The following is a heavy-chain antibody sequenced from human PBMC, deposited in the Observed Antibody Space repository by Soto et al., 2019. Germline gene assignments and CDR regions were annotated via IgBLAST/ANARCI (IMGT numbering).Heavy chain of an antibody. J-gene: IGHJ4*02. V-gene: IGHV3-33*01. D-gene: IGHD3-22*01. CDR1: GFIFNKYG. CDR2: IWYDASKK. Sequence: GGSLRLSCAASGFIFNKYGMNWVRQAPGKGLERVAGIWYDASKKLYAESVKGRFSISRDNSQNTHDLQMNTLRAEDTAIYYCARDSDTTGHYSHFDLWGQGTLVTVSS. CDR3: ARDSDTTGHYSHFDL.